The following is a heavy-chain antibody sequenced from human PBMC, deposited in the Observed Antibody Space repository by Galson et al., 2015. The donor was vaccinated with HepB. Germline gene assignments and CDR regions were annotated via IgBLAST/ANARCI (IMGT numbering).Heavy chain of an antibody. J-gene: IGHJ4*02. V-gene: IGHV3-30-3*01. CDR3: ARASSGCRD. CDR1: GFTFSSYA. CDR2: ISYDGSNK. Sequence: SLRLSCAASGFTFSSYAMHWVRQAPGKGLEWVAVISYDGSNKYYADSVKGRFTISRDNSKDTLYLQMNSLRAEDTAVYYCARASSGCRDWGQGTLVTVSS. D-gene: IGHD6-19*01.